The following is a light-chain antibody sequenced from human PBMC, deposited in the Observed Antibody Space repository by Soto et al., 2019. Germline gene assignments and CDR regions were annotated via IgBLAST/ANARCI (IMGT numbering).Light chain of an antibody. Sequence: DIVLTQSPGTLYLSRGERATLXXRASQSVSSSHLAWYQHKPGQAPRLXIYAASSRATGSPDRFSGGGAGTDFTLTISRLEPEDFAVYYCQQYGYSPITFGQGTRLEIK. V-gene: IGKV3-20*01. CDR1: QSVSSSH. CDR2: AAS. J-gene: IGKJ5*01. CDR3: QQYGYSPIT.